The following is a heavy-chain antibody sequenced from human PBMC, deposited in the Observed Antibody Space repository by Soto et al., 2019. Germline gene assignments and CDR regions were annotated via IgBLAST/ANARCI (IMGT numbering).Heavy chain of an antibody. CDR1: GYTFTIYF. V-gene: IGHV1-46*01. D-gene: IGHD1-7*01. Sequence: GASVKVSCKASGYTFTIYFMQWVRQAPGQGLEWMGIINPGDGTTSYAQKFQGRVTITRDTSTSTVYMDLSSLRSEDTAVYYCERSLQLRKGWAFDYWGQGTPVTVSS. CDR3: ERSLQLRKGWAFDY. J-gene: IGHJ4*02. CDR2: INPGDGTT.